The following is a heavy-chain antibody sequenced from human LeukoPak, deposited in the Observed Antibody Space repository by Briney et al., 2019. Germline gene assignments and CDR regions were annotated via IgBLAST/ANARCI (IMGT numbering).Heavy chain of an antibody. Sequence: SETLSLTCTVSGGSISSYYWSWIRQPPGRGLEWMGYIYYSGSNNYNPSLKSRVTISVDTSKNQFSLKLSSVTAADTAVYYCARLVRAAAANYYYYYGMDVWGQGTTVTVSS. CDR3: ARLVRAAAANYYYYYGMDV. J-gene: IGHJ6*02. D-gene: IGHD6-13*01. CDR1: GGSISSYY. CDR2: IYYSGSN. V-gene: IGHV4-59*08.